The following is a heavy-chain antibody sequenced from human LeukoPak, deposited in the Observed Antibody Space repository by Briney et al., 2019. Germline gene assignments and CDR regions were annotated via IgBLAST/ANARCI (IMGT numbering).Heavy chain of an antibody. V-gene: IGHV3-23*01. J-gene: IGHJ4*02. D-gene: IGHD3-3*01. CDR2: MSGSGVST. CDR3: AKSTGRAIFGVPLDY. CDR1: GLTSSNYA. Sequence: GGSLRLSCSTPGLTSSNYAMAWVRQAPGKGLGWVSAMSGSGVSTIYADSVKGRLTISRETSKTTMSMQMNSLRAEDTAVYYCAKSTGRAIFGVPLDYWGQGTLVTVSS.